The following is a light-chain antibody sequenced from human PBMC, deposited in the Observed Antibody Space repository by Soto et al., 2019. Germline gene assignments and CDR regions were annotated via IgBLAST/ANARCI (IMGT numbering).Light chain of an antibody. CDR3: AAWDDSLTGWV. V-gene: IGLV1-44*01. J-gene: IGLJ3*02. CDR2: SDN. Sequence: QSVLTQPPSASGTPGQRVTISCSGSSSNIGSNTVKWYQQLPGTAPKLLIYSDNQRPSGVPDRFSGSKSGTSASLAISGLQSEDEADYHCAAWDDSLTGWVFGGGTSSPS. CDR1: SSNIGSNT.